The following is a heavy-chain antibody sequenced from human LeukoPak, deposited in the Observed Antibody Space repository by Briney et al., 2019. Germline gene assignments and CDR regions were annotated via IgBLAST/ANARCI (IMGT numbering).Heavy chain of an antibody. J-gene: IGHJ4*02. CDR2: INPSGGST. D-gene: IGHD6-6*01. Sequence: ASVKVSCKASGYTFTSYYMHWVRQAPGQGLEWMGIINPSGGSTSYAQKFQGRVTMTRDMSTSTVYMELSSLRSEDTAVYYCARDGGIAARPLLYFDYWGQGTLVTVSS. V-gene: IGHV1-46*01. CDR3: ARDGGIAARPLLYFDY. CDR1: GYTFTSYY.